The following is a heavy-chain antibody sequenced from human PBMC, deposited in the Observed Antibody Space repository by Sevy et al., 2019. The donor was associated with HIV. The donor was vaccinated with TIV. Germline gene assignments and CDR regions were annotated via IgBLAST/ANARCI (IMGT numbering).Heavy chain of an antibody. J-gene: IGHJ6*02. Sequence: GGSLRLSCVASGFTFRNAWMTWVRQVPGKGLEWVGRIVNDPDGGTTDYAAPVKGRFIISRDDSKNTLYLQMNSLKTEDTAVYYYSTGIVVQSGYSYDFSRIKPDFSHNSGADVWGQGTTVTVSS. CDR1: GFTFRNAW. CDR3: STGIVVQSGYSYDFSRIKPDFSHNSGADV. D-gene: IGHD5-18*01. V-gene: IGHV3-15*04. CDR2: IVNDPDGGTT.